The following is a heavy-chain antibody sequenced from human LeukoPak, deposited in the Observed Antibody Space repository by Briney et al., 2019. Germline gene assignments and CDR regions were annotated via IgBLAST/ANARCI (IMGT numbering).Heavy chain of an antibody. CDR3: ARDLMGWDLHYFDY. V-gene: IGHV3-30*03. Sequence: GGSLRLSCAASGFTFSSYGMHWVRQAPGKGLEWVAVISYDGSNKYYADSVKGRFTISRDNAKNSLYLQMDSLRAEDTAVYYCARDLMGWDLHYFDYWGQGTLVTVSS. J-gene: IGHJ4*02. D-gene: IGHD1-26*01. CDR1: GFTFSSYG. CDR2: ISYDGSNK.